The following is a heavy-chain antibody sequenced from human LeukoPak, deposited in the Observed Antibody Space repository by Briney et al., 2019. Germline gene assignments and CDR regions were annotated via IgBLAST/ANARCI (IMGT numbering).Heavy chain of an antibody. CDR2: ISSSGSTV. CDR3: AREKFYDNSGYDY. J-gene: IGHJ4*02. V-gene: IGHV3-48*03. Sequence: GGSLRLSCAASGFTFSSYEMNWVRQAPGQGLEWVAYISSSGSTVYYADSVKGRFTISRDNAKNSLFLQMNSLRAEDTADYYCAREKFYDNSGYDYWGQGTQVTVSS. CDR1: GFTFSSYE. D-gene: IGHD3-22*01.